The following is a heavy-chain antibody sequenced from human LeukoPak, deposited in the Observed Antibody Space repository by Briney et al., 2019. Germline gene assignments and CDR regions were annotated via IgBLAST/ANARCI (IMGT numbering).Heavy chain of an antibody. V-gene: IGHV4-31*03. Sequence: SQTLSLTCTVSGGSISSGGYYWSWIRQHPGKGLEWIGYIYYSGSTYYNPSLKSRVTISVDTSKNQFSLKLSSVTAADTAVYYCARDSFVVPAARAYYMDVWGQGTLVTVSS. CDR1: GGSISSGGYY. CDR3: ARDSFVVPAARAYYMDV. J-gene: IGHJ4*02. D-gene: IGHD2-2*01. CDR2: IYYSGST.